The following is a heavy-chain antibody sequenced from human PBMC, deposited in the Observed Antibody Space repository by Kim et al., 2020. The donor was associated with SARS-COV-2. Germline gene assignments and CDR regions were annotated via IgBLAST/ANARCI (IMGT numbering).Heavy chain of an antibody. CDR3: ARKASGYFGAGTYYNGQFDY. J-gene: IGHJ4*02. D-gene: IGHD3-10*01. CDR1: GFSFSTYV. V-gene: IGHV3-30-3*01. Sequence: GGSLRLSCVASGFSFSTYVMHWVRQAPGKGLEWVAIISTDGSKKDYADSVKGHFTISRDNSKNTLYLQMNSLRPEDTDVYYCARKASGYFGAGTYYNGQFDYWGQGTLVTVSS. CDR2: ISTDGSKK.